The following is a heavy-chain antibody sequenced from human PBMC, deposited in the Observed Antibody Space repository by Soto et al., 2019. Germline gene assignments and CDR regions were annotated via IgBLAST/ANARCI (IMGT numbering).Heavy chain of an antibody. CDR3: TRDASRDSSARGWFDP. CDR2: ISSNSAYI. Sequence: LRPSCAASGFTFRSFTMNWVRQAPGEGLEWVSTISSNSAYIYYTDALRGRFTISRDNAKNSLHLQMNSLRAEDTAVYYCTRDASRDSSARGWFDPWGPGTLVTVSS. V-gene: IGHV3-21*01. J-gene: IGHJ5*02. D-gene: IGHD6-13*01. CDR1: GFTFRSFT.